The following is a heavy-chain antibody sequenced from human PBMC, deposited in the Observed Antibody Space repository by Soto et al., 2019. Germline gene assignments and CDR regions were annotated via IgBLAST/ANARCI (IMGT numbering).Heavy chain of an antibody. D-gene: IGHD2-8*01. Sequence: ASVKVSCKASGYTFSGYYLHWLRQAPGQGPEWMGWIDPKSGGAHYANNFQGRVTLTWDTSLSTAYMDLSSLRSDDTAVYYCARAMASTWLDCWGQGSLVTVSS. CDR3: ARAMASTWLDC. CDR1: GYTFSGYY. V-gene: IGHV1-2*07. J-gene: IGHJ4*02. CDR2: IDPKSGGA.